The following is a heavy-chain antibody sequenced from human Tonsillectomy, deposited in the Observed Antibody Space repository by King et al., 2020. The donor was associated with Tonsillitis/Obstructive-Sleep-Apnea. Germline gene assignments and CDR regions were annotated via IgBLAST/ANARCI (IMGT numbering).Heavy chain of an antibody. J-gene: IGHJ5*02. CDR3: ARGERAPGGAGNWFDP. D-gene: IGHD3-16*01. V-gene: IGHV3-48*03. CDR1: GFTFSSYE. CDR2: ISSSGSTI. Sequence: EVQLVESGGGLVQPGGSLRLSCAASGFTFSSYEMNWVRQAPGKGLEWVSYISSSGSTIYYADSVKGRFTISRDNAKNSLYLQMNSLRAEDTAVYYCARGERAPGGAGNWFDPWGQGTLVTVSS.